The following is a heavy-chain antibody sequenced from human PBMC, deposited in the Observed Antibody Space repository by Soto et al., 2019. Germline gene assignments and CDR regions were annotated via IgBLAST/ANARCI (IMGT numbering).Heavy chain of an antibody. Sequence: QLQLQESGSGLVKPSQTLSLTCAVSGGSISSGGYFCSWIRQPPGKGLEWIGYIYHSGSTYYNPSLKSRVTISVDRSKNQFSLKLSSVTAADTAVYYCARGGDGDYNYWGQGTLVTVSS. D-gene: IGHD4-17*01. CDR2: IYHSGST. V-gene: IGHV4-30-2*01. CDR1: GGSISSGGYF. CDR3: ARGGDGDYNY. J-gene: IGHJ4*02.